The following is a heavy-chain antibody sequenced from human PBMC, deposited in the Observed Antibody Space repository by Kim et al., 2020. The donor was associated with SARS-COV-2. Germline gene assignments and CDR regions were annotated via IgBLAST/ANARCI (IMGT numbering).Heavy chain of an antibody. CDR2: INHSGSA. D-gene: IGHD6-13*01. Sequence: SETLSLTCAVYGGSFSGYQWSWVRQSPGQGLEWIGQINHSGSANYNPSLKSRVAMSIDTSKNQFSLKLTSVTASDTGVYYCARGVPGYWGHGSLVTVSS. J-gene: IGHJ1*01. CDR3: ARGVPGY. CDR1: GGSFSGYQ. V-gene: IGHV4-34*01.